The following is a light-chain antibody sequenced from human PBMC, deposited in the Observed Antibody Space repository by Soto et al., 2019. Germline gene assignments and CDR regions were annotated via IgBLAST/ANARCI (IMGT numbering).Light chain of an antibody. CDR3: QQSYSTPPT. CDR1: QSISSY. V-gene: IGKV1-39*01. J-gene: IGKJ2*01. Sequence: DLQMTQSPSSLSASVGDRVTITCRASQSISSYLNWYQQKPGKAPKLLIYAASSLQSGVPSRFSGSGSGTDFTLTISSLQPEDFATYYCQQSYSTPPTFGRGTKLEIK. CDR2: AAS.